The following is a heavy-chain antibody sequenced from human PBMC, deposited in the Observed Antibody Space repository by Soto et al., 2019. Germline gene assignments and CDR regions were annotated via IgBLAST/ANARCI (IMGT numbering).Heavy chain of an antibody. D-gene: IGHD5-12*01. Sequence: EVQLVESGGGLVQPGGSLRLSCAASGFTFSSYSMNWVRLAPGKGLEWVSYISSSSSTIYYADSVKGRFTISRDNAKNSLYLQMNSLRAEDTAVYYCASQSSEWLLFASWGQGTLVTVSS. V-gene: IGHV3-48*01. J-gene: IGHJ4*02. CDR2: ISSSSSTI. CDR1: GFTFSSYS. CDR3: ASQSSEWLLFAS.